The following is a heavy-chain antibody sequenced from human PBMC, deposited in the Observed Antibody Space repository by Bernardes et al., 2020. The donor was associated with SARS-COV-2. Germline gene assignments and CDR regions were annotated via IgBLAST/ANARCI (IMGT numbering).Heavy chain of an antibody. Sequence: SETLSLTRTVYGGYFSGYYWTWIRQPPGKGLEWIGAISHSGSTKYNPSLKSRVTISVDTSKNQFSLRLSSVTAADTAVYYCARGYCSSTACSSLNWFDPWGQGTLVTVSS. CDR1: GGYFSGYY. CDR3: ARGYCSSTACSSLNWFDP. J-gene: IGHJ5*02. CDR2: ISHSGST. D-gene: IGHD2-2*01. V-gene: IGHV4-34*01.